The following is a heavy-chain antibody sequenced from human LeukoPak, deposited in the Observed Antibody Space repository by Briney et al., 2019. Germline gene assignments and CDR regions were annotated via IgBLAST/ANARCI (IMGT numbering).Heavy chain of an antibody. CDR2: IYNGGST. Sequence: PGGSLRLSCAASGFTVSSNYMSWVRQAPGKGLEWVSVIYNGGSTYYADSVKGRFTISRDNSKNTLYLQMNSLRAEDTAVYYCAGGPLTYYYDSSGYPYDYWGQGTLVTVSS. CDR3: AGGPLTYYYDSSGYPYDY. J-gene: IGHJ4*02. V-gene: IGHV3-53*01. D-gene: IGHD3-22*01. CDR1: GFTVSSNY.